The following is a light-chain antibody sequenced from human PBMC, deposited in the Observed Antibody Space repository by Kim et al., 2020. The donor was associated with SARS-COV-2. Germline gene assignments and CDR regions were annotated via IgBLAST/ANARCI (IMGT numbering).Light chain of an antibody. J-gene: IGLJ7*01. V-gene: IGLV2-11*01. CDR3: CSYAGSYTWV. Sequence: QSALTQPRSVSGSPGQSVTISCTGTSSDVGGYNYVSWYQHHPGKAPKLMIYDVTKRPSGVPDRFSASKSGNTASLTISGLQAEDEAEYYCCSYAGSYTWVFGGGTQLTVL. CDR1: SSDVGGYNY. CDR2: DVT.